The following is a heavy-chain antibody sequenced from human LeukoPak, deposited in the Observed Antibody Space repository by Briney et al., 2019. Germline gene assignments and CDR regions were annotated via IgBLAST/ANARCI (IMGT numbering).Heavy chain of an antibody. J-gene: IGHJ4*02. Sequence: PGGSLRLSCAASGFTFSSYWMNWVRQAPGKGLEWVANIKQDGSETYYVDSVKGRFTISRDNAKNSLYLQMNSLRAEDTAVYYCAKSGLNRFDYWGQGILVTVSS. CDR3: AKSGLNRFDY. CDR2: IKQDGSET. CDR1: GFTFSSYW. D-gene: IGHD3-3*01. V-gene: IGHV3-7*03.